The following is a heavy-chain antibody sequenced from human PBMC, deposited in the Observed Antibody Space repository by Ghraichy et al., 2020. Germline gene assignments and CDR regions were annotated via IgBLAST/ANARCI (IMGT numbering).Heavy chain of an antibody. J-gene: IGHJ4*02. CDR3: ARLEQDLYGDYTGGFWGFDY. CDR2: IYYSGRS. CDR1: GDSISSSSYY. Sequence: SETLSLTCTVSGDSISSSSYYWGWIRQPPGKGLEWIGSIYYSGRSYYNPSLKSRVTISVDTSKNQFSLKLSSVTAADTAVYYCARLEQDLYGDYTGGFWGFDYWGQGTLVTVSS. D-gene: IGHD4-17*01. V-gene: IGHV4-39*01.